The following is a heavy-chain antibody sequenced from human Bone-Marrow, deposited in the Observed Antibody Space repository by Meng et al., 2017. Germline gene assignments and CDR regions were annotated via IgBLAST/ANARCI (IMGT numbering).Heavy chain of an antibody. D-gene: IGHD6-13*01. Sequence: GESLKIPCAASGFTFSSYGMHWVRQAPGKGLEWVAVVWYDGSNKYYADSVKGRFTISRDNSKNTLYLQMNSLRSDDTAVYYCARVVPIAAAGWDTYYFDYWGQGTLVTVSS. CDR2: VWYDGSNK. CDR3: ARVVPIAAAGWDTYYFDY. J-gene: IGHJ4*02. CDR1: GFTFSSYG. V-gene: IGHV3-33*01.